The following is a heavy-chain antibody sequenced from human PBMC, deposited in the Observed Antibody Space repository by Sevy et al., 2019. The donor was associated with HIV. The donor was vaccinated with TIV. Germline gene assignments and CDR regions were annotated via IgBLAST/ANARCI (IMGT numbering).Heavy chain of an antibody. J-gene: IGHJ4*02. CDR2: SSYDGGNI. CDR3: TSDFYEFGDPRGLDY. CDR1: GFILGYYA. V-gene: IGHV3-30-3*01. D-gene: IGHD4-17*01. Sequence: GGSLRLSCTASGFILGYYAMHWVRQAPGKGLEWVAVSSYDGGNIYYADSVQGRFTVSRDNSKNKLYLQMNSLRPEDTAMYYSTSDFYEFGDPRGLDYWGQGVLVTVSS.